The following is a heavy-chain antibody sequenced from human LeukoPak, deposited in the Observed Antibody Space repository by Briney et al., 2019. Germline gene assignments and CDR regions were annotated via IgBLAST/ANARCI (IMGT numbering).Heavy chain of an antibody. CDR3: ARGTTVTPLAFDY. CDR1: GFTFSSYT. D-gene: IGHD4-17*01. V-gene: IGHV3-48*01. J-gene: IGHJ4*02. CDR2: ISSSSTTI. Sequence: GGTLRLSCAASGFTFSSYTMNWVRPAPGKGLEGVSFISSSSTTIYYADTVKGRITISRDTANNSLYLQMNSLRAEDTAVYYCARGTTVTPLAFDYWGQGTLVTVSS.